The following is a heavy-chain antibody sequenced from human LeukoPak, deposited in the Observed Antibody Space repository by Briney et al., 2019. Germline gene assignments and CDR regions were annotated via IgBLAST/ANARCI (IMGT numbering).Heavy chain of an antibody. D-gene: IGHD4-11*01. Sequence: GESLKISCKGSGYSFTSYWIGWVRQMPGKGLEWMGIIYPGDSDTRYSPSFQGQVTISADKSISTAYLQWSSLKASDTAVYYCASSMTTRDYYYGMDVWGQGTTVTVSS. V-gene: IGHV5-51*01. CDR2: IYPGDSDT. J-gene: IGHJ6*02. CDR3: ASSMTTRDYYYGMDV. CDR1: GYSFTSYW.